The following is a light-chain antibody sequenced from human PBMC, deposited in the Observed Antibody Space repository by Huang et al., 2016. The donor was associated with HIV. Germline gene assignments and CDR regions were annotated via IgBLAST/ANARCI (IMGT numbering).Light chain of an antibody. J-gene: IGKJ2*01. CDR1: QYVSSN. CDR3: QQYNNLPRT. V-gene: IGKV3-15*01. CDR2: GAS. Sequence: ERVMTQSPATLSVSRGETATLSCRASQYVSSNLAWYQQKPGQAPRRLIYGASTRVTDIPARFSGSGSGIEFTLTISTLQSEDFAVYYCQQYNNLPRTFGQGTKLEIK.